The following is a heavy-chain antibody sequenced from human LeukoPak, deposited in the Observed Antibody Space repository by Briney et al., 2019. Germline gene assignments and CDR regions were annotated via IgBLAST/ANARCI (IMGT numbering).Heavy chain of an antibody. Sequence: GGSLRLSCAASGFTFDDYAMHWVRQAPGKGLEWVSGISWNSGSIGYADSVKGRFTISRDNSKNTLYLQMNSLRAEDTAVYYCAKDRVTGTPHWDWGQGTLVTVSS. V-gene: IGHV3-9*01. CDR3: AKDRVTGTPHWD. CDR1: GFTFDDYA. D-gene: IGHD1-20*01. J-gene: IGHJ4*02. CDR2: ISWNSGSI.